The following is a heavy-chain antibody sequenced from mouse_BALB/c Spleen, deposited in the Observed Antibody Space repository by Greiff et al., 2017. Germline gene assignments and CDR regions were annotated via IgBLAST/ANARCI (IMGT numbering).Heavy chain of an antibody. Sequence: QVQLQQSGAGLVKPGASVKLSCKASGYTFTEYIIHWVKQRSGQGLEWIGWFYPGSGSIKYNEKFKDKATLTADKSSSTVYMELSRLTSEDSAVYFCARHEGAGYPHYYAMDYWGQGTSVTVSS. CDR3: ARHEGAGYPHYYAMDY. CDR1: GYTFTEYI. CDR2: FYPGSGSI. D-gene: IGHD3-1*01. J-gene: IGHJ4*01. V-gene: IGHV1-62-2*01.